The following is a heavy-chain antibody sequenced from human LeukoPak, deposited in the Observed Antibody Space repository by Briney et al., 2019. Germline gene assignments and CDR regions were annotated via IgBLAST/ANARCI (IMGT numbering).Heavy chain of an antibody. CDR1: GFTFSSYS. CDR3: ARSTTDFWSGDFDP. Sequence: PGGSLRLSCAASGFTFSSYSMNWVRQAPGKGLEWVSSISSSSSYIYYADSAKGRFTISRDNAKNSLYLQMNSLRAEDTAVYYCARSTTDFWSGDFDPWGQGTLVTVSS. D-gene: IGHD3-3*01. V-gene: IGHV3-21*01. J-gene: IGHJ5*02. CDR2: ISSSSSYI.